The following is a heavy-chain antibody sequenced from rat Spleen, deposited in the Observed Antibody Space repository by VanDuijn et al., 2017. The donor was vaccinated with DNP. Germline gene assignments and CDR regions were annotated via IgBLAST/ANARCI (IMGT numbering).Heavy chain of an antibody. CDR1: GITFSNSG. V-gene: IGHV5-19*01. J-gene: IGHJ2*01. CDR3: ARRVYPAQGGYFDY. D-gene: IGHD1-4*01. Sequence: EVQLIESGGGLVQPGRSLKLSCAASGITFSNSGMHWIRQAPTKGLEWVASISTGGGTTYYRDSVKGRFTISRDNAKSTLYLQMDSLRSEETATYYCARRVYPAQGGYFDYWGQGVMVTVSS. CDR2: ISTGGGTT.